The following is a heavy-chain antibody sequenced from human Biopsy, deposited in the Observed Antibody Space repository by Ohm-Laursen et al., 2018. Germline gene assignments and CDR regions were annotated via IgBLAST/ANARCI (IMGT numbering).Heavy chain of an antibody. Sequence: AVKVSCKAPGGTFRNYGVNWVRQAPGQGLEWLGGNIPILGTGNYAQKFQDRVTVAADTSTSTATMELRSLRSDDTAVYYCATKLTGYFHHWGQGTLVIVSS. CDR2: NIPILGTG. J-gene: IGHJ1*01. D-gene: IGHD3-9*01. CDR1: GGTFRNYG. CDR3: ATKLTGYFHH. V-gene: IGHV1-69*06.